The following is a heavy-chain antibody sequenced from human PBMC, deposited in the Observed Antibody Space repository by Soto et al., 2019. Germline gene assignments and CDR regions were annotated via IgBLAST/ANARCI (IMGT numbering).Heavy chain of an antibody. Sequence: ASVKVSCKASAYTFTDYYIHWVRQAPGQGLEWMGWINPNSGSTKSTQRFQGSVTMTRDTSISTAYMELTRLRSDDTAVYYCARGGCTDGVCTYYFDSWGQGTLVTVSS. D-gene: IGHD2-8*01. V-gene: IGHV1-2*02. J-gene: IGHJ4*02. CDR2: INPNSGST. CDR3: ARGGCTDGVCTYYFDS. CDR1: AYTFTDYY.